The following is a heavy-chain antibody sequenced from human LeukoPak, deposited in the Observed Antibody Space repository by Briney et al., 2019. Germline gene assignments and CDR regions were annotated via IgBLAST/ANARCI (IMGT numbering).Heavy chain of an antibody. Sequence: VGSLRLSCAASGFTFSDYYMSWIRPAPGKGLEWVSYISSSGSTIYYADSVKGRFTISRDNAKNSLYLQMNSLRAEDTAVYYCATPPSYAVLGYWGQGTLVTVSS. V-gene: IGHV3-11*04. D-gene: IGHD1-26*01. CDR2: ISSSGSTI. CDR1: GFTFSDYY. J-gene: IGHJ4*02. CDR3: ATPPSYAVLGY.